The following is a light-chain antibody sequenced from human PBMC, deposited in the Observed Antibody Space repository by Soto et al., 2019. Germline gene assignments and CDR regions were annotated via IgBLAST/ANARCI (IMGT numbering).Light chain of an antibody. Sequence: DIVMTQSPDSLAVSLGERATINCKSSQSVLYSANNKNYLAWYQQKPGQPPKLLIYWASTRDSGVPDRFSGSGSGTEFTLTISSLQAEDVAVSYCQQYYSTPPTFGQGTKLEIK. CDR3: QQYYSTPPT. V-gene: IGKV4-1*01. CDR1: QSVLYSANNKNY. J-gene: IGKJ2*01. CDR2: WAS.